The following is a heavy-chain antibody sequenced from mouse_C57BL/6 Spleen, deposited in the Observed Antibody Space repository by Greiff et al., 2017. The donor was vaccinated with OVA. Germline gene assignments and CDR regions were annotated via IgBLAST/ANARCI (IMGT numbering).Heavy chain of an antibody. CDR3: ARSRDSSGYWFAY. D-gene: IGHD3-2*02. J-gene: IGHJ3*01. CDR1: GYTFTSYW. CDR2: IHPNSGST. Sequence: VQLQQPGAELVKPGASVKLSCKASGYTFTSYWMHWVKQRPGQGLEWIGMIHPNSGSTNYNEKFKSKATLTVDKSSSTAYMQLSSLTSEDSAVYYGARSRDSSGYWFAYWGQGTLVTVSA. V-gene: IGHV1-64*01.